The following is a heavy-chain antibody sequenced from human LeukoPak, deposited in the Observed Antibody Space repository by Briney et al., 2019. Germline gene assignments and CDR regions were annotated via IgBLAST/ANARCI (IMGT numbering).Heavy chain of an antibody. CDR1: GFTFSSHA. J-gene: IGHJ3*02. CDR3: ARADYDSGFDAFDI. CDR2: ISGSGGST. Sequence: PGGSLRLSCAASGFTFSSHAMSWVRQAPGKGLEWVSAISGSGGSTYYADSVKGRFTISRDNAKNSLYLQMNSLRAEDTAVYYCARADYDSGFDAFDIWGQGTMVTVSS. V-gene: IGHV3-23*01. D-gene: IGHD3-22*01.